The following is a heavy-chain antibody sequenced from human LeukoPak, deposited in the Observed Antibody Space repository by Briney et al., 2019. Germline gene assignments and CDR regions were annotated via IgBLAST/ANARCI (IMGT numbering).Heavy chain of an antibody. CDR1: GFTFSTYA. Sequence: PGGSLTLSCAASGFTFSTYAVNWVRQAPGKGLEWVSAISSSGGTTYYADSVKGRFSISRDNSKNTLYLRMNSLRAEDTAIYYCAKDRNACPTNLDSWGQGTLVTVSA. V-gene: IGHV3-23*01. CDR2: ISSSGGTT. J-gene: IGHJ4*02. CDR3: AKDRNACPTNLDS. D-gene: IGHD5-24*01.